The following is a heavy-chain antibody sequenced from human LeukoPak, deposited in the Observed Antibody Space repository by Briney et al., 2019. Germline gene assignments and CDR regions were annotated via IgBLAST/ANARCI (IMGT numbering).Heavy chain of an antibody. V-gene: IGHV4-61*05. CDR3: ARQVGYSYGLSGGWFDP. CDR1: GGSISSSSYY. CDR2: IYYSGST. J-gene: IGHJ5*02. Sequence: SETLSLTCTVSGGSISSSSYYWGWIRQPPGKGLEWIGYIYYSGSTNYNPSLKSRVTISVDTSKNQFSLKLSSVTAADTAVYYCARQVGYSYGLSGGWFDPWGQGTLVTVSS. D-gene: IGHD5-18*01.